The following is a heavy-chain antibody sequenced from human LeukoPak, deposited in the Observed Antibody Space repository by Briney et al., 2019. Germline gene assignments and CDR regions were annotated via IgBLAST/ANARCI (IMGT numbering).Heavy chain of an antibody. CDR3: ARGSGYSSSWYDY. Sequence: SETLSLTCTVSGGSISSSSYYWGWIRQPPGKGLEWIGSIYYSGSTYYNPSLKSRVTIAVDTSKNQFSLRLSSVTAADTAVYYCARGSGYSSSWYDYWGQGTLVTVSS. D-gene: IGHD6-13*01. V-gene: IGHV4-39*07. CDR2: IYYSGST. J-gene: IGHJ4*02. CDR1: GGSISSSSYY.